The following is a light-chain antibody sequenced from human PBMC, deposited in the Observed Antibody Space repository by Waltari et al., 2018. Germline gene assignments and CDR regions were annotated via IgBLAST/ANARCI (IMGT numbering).Light chain of an antibody. CDR1: QVIYNW. V-gene: IGKV1-5*03. Sequence: DIQMTQSPSTLSASVGDRVTITCRASQVIYNWLAWYQQRPGKAPTLLIYKSSDLESGVPSRFSGSGSGTGFTLTISSLQPDDFATYYCQQYNAYPWTFGQGTNVEIK. J-gene: IGKJ1*01. CDR3: QQYNAYPWT. CDR2: KSS.